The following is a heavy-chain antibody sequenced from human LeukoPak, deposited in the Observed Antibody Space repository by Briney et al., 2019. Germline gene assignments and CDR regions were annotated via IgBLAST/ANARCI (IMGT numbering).Heavy chain of an antibody. CDR1: GYTFSDYH. D-gene: IGHD6-13*01. CDR3: TRVRALAAAGTGARYFQD. J-gene: IGHJ1*01. V-gene: IGHV1-2*02. Sequence: ASVKVSCKASGYTFSDYHIHWLRQAPGQGLEWMGWSNPSSGGTNYAEKFHGRVTMIRDTSTNTAYMELSRLRSDDTAVYFCTRVRALAAAGTGARYFQDWGQGTLVTVSS. CDR2: SNPSSGGT.